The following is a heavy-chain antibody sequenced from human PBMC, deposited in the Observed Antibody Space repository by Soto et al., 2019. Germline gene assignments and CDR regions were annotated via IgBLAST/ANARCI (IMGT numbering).Heavy chain of an antibody. CDR3: ARDLLGGVVVVPAAYGMDV. D-gene: IGHD2-2*01. CDR1: GFTFSSYS. V-gene: IGHV3-21*01. Sequence: EVQLVESGGGLVQPGGSLRLSCAASGFTFSSYSMNWVRQAPGKGLEWVSSISSSSSYIYYADSVKGRFTISRDNAKNSLYLQMNSLRAEDTAVYYCARDLLGGVVVVPAAYGMDVWGQGTTVTVSS. J-gene: IGHJ6*02. CDR2: ISSSSSYI.